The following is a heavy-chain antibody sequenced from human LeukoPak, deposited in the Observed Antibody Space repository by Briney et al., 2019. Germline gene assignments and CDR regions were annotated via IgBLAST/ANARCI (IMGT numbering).Heavy chain of an antibody. Sequence: PGGSLRVFCAASGFTFSSYGMHWVRQAPGKGLEWVAFIRYDGSNKYYADSVKGRFTISRDNSKNTLYLQMNSLRAEDTAVYYCAKDSERRVVVPAAMGYWGQGTLVTVSS. J-gene: IGHJ4*02. D-gene: IGHD2-2*01. V-gene: IGHV3-30*02. CDR2: IRYDGSNK. CDR1: GFTFSSYG. CDR3: AKDSERRVVVPAAMGY.